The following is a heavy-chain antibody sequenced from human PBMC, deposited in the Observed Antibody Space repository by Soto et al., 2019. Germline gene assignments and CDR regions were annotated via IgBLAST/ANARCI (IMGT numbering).Heavy chain of an antibody. V-gene: IGHV3-23*01. CDR1: GFTFSSYA. CDR2: ISGSGGST. Sequence: GGSLRLSCAASGFTFSSYAMSWVRQAPGKGLEWVSAISGSGGSTYYADSVKGRFTISRDNSKNTLYLQMNSLRAEDTAVYYCAKSGLKTYSSSWYLIDYFDYWGQGTLGTVSS. D-gene: IGHD6-13*01. J-gene: IGHJ4*02. CDR3: AKSGLKTYSSSWYLIDYFDY.